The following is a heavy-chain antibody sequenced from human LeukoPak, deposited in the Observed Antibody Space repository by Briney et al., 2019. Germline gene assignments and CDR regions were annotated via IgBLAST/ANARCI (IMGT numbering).Heavy chain of an antibody. V-gene: IGHV4-59*01. D-gene: IGHD3-22*01. CDR1: GGSISSYY. Sequence: KPSETLSLTCTVSGGSISSYYWSWIRQPPGKGLEWIGNIYTSGSTNYSPSLKSRLTISLDTSKNQFSLKLSSVTAADTAVYYCARMAYYYDSDGYSQLDYWGQGTLVTVSS. CDR3: ARMAYYYDSDGYSQLDY. J-gene: IGHJ4*02. CDR2: IYTSGST.